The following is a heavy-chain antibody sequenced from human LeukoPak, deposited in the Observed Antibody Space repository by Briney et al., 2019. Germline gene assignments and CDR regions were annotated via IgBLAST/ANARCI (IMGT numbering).Heavy chain of an antibody. CDR3: AKATCSGANCFSNSRDAFDI. Sequence: EAGGSLRLSCAASGIIFSDFGMHWVRQAPGKGLEWMAIIWYDGSNKYYADSVKGRFTISRDNSQNTMYLQMNSLRAEDTAVYYCAKATCSGANCFSNSRDAFDIWGQGTMVTVSS. CDR1: GIIFSDFG. J-gene: IGHJ3*02. D-gene: IGHD2-15*01. V-gene: IGHV3-33*06. CDR2: IWYDGSNK.